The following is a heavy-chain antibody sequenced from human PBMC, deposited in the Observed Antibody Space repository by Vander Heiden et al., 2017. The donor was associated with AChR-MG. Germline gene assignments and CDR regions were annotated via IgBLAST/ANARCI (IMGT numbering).Heavy chain of an antibody. D-gene: IGHD3-3*01. V-gene: IGHV3-30-3*01. CDR1: GFTFSNYA. CDR2: ISYDGSNK. CDR3: ARDGSTIFGVGPGY. J-gene: IGHJ4*02. Sequence: QVQLVESGGGVVQPGNSLRLSCAASGFTFSNYAIHWVRQAPGKGLEWVSVISYDGSNKYYADSVQGRFTLSRDNSKNTLYLQMNSLTAEDTAVYYCARDGSTIFGVGPGYWGQGTLVTVSS.